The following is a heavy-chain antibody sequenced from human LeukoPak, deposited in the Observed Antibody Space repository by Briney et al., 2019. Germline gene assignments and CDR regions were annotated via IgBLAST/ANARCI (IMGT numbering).Heavy chain of an antibody. D-gene: IGHD3-3*01. J-gene: IGHJ3*02. CDR2: IRSKANSYAT. V-gene: IGHV3-73*01. Sequence: PGGSLRLSCATSGFTFSGSAMHWVRQASGKGLEWVGRIRSKANSYATAYAASVKGRFTISRDDSKNTAYLQMNSLKTEDTAVYYCTRRAPLRFLFAPKNDAFDIWGQGTMVTVSS. CDR1: GFTFSGSA. CDR3: TRRAPLRFLFAPKNDAFDI.